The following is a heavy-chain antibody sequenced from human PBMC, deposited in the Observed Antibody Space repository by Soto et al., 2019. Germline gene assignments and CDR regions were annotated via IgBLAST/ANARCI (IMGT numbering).Heavy chain of an antibody. CDR1: GFTFSSYA. CDR3: AKDYYDSSGYRSYWYFDL. V-gene: IGHV3-23*01. Sequence: VQLLESGGGLVQPGGSLRLSCAASGFTFSSYAMSWVRQAPGKGLEWVSAISGSGGNTYYADSVKGRFTISRDNXKXTPXLQVNSLRAEDTAVYYCAKDYYDSSGYRSYWYFDLWGRGTLVTVSS. D-gene: IGHD3-22*01. J-gene: IGHJ2*01. CDR2: ISGSGGNT.